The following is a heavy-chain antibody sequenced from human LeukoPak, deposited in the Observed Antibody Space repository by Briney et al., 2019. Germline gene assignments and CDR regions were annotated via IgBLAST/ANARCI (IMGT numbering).Heavy chain of an antibody. CDR3: ASRRTAYCGGDCPEGY. Sequence: GRSLRLSCAASGFTFSSYGMHWVRQAPGKGLEWVAVISYDGSNKYYADSVKGRFTISRDNSKNTLYLQMNSLRAEDTAVYYCASRRTAYCGGDCPEGYWGQGTLVTVSS. CDR2: ISYDGSNK. V-gene: IGHV3-30*03. CDR1: GFTFSSYG. J-gene: IGHJ4*02. D-gene: IGHD2-21*02.